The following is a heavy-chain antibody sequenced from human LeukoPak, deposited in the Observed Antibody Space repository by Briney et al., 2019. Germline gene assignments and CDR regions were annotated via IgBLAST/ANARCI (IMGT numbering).Heavy chain of an antibody. CDR3: TTDPALVGATAWDY. CDR2: IKSKTDGGTT. CDR1: GFTFSNAW. V-gene: IGHV3-15*01. Sequence: GGSLRLSCAASGFTFSNAWMSWVRQAPGKGLEWVGRIKSKTDGGTTDYAAPVKGRFTISRDDSKNTLYLQMNSLKTEDTAVYYCTTDPALVGATAWDYWGQGTLVTVSS. D-gene: IGHD1-26*01. J-gene: IGHJ4*02.